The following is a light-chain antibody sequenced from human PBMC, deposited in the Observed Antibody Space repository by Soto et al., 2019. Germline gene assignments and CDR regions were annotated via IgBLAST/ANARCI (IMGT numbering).Light chain of an antibody. V-gene: IGKV1-8*01. Sequence: AIRMTQSPSSLSASTGDRVTITCRASQGISSYLAWYQQKPGKAPKLLIFAASTLQSGVPSRFSGSGSGTDFTLTISCLPSEDFATYYCQQYYSYSTFGQGTKVDIK. J-gene: IGKJ1*01. CDR2: AAS. CDR1: QGISSY. CDR3: QQYYSYST.